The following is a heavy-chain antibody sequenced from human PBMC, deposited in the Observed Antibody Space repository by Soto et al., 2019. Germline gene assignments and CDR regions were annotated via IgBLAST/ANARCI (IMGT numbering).Heavy chain of an antibody. CDR2: IHYSGGT. CDR3: ARLGRSKGITGTKYYFDY. CDR1: DDSIRSYY. V-gene: IGHV4-59*01. Sequence: SETLSLTCTVSDDSIRSYYWSWVRQPPGKGLDWIAYIHYSGGTNYNPSLKSRATISVDTSKNQFSLKLSSVTDADTAVYYCARLGRSKGITGTKYYFDYWGQGTLVTVSS. J-gene: IGHJ4*02. D-gene: IGHD1-20*01.